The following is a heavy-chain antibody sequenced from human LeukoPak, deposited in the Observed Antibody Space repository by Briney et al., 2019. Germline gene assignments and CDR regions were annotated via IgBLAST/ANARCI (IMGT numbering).Heavy chain of an antibody. V-gene: IGHV4-39*01. CDR2: IYYTGST. Sequence: SETLSLTCTVSGGSISSDNYYWGWIRQPPGKGLEWVGSIYYTGSTDYNPTLRSRVTVSVDTSKSHFSLELRSVTAADTAIYYCARQGPDYYGSGSYFDYWGQGTLVTVSS. CDR1: GGSISSDNYY. J-gene: IGHJ4*02. D-gene: IGHD3-10*01. CDR3: ARQGPDYYGSGSYFDY.